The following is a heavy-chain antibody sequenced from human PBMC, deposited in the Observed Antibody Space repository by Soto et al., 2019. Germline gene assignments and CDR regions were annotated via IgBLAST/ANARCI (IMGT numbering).Heavy chain of an antibody. CDR2: ISWNSGSI. CDR1: GFTFDDYA. V-gene: IGHV3-9*01. J-gene: IGHJ6*02. Sequence: EVQLVESGGGLVQPGRSLRLSCAASGFTFDDYAMHWVRQAPGKGLEWVSGISWNSGSIGYADSVKGRFTISRDNAKNSLYLKMNSLRAEDTALSYCAKDTPPEYYYGMDVWGQGTTVTVSS. CDR3: AKDTPPEYYYGMDV.